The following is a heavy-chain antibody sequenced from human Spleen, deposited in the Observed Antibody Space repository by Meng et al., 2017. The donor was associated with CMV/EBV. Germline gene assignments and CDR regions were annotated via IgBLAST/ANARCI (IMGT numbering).Heavy chain of an antibody. CDR1: GFTFSNAW. Sequence: AASGFTFSNAWMSWVRQAPGKGLEWVGRIKSKTDGGTTDYAAPVKGRFTISRDDSKNTLYLQMNSLKTEDTAVYYCITDPGWATFDYWGQGTLVTVSS. V-gene: IGHV3-15*01. D-gene: IGHD3-16*01. J-gene: IGHJ4*02. CDR3: ITDPGWATFDY. CDR2: IKSKTDGGTT.